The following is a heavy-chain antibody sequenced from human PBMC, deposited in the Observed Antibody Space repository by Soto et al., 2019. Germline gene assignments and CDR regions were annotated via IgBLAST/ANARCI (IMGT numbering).Heavy chain of an antibody. CDR2: IKSKTDGGTT. D-gene: IGHD3-3*01. Sequence: GGSLRLSCAASGFTFSNAWMSWVRQAPGKGLEWVGRIKSKTDGGTTDYAAPVKGRFTIPRDDSKNTLYLQMNSLKTEDTAVYYCTTPRYYDFWSGYYSWGQGTLVTVSS. V-gene: IGHV3-15*01. CDR1: GFTFSNAW. J-gene: IGHJ5*02. CDR3: TTPRYYDFWSGYYS.